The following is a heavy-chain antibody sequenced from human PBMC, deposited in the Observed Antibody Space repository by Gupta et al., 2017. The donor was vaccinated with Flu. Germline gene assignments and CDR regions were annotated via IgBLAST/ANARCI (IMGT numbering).Heavy chain of an antibody. CDR3: AIGLRYSEWSDERLTYYQYGMDV. J-gene: IGHJ6*02. D-gene: IGHD3-3*01. CDR1: GGSFVGYF. CDR2: INHNGAT. Sequence: QVQLQQWGAGLLKPSKTLSLTCAVNGGSFVGYFWNWIRKSPAKVLEWIGEINHNGATNYNPSLKSRLTISIDTSKNQFSLRLRSVTAADTAVYYCAIGLRYSEWSDERLTYYQYGMDVWGQGTTVTVTS. V-gene: IGHV4-34*01.